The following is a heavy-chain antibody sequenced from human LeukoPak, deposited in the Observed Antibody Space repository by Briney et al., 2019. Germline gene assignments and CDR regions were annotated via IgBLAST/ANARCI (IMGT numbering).Heavy chain of an antibody. Sequence: ASVKVSCKASGGTFSSYAISWVRQAPGQGLEWMGGIIPIFGTANYAQKFQGRVTMTRDTSTSTVYMELSSLRSEDTAVYYCAREVVVVPAVVSWFDPWGQGTLVTVSS. CDR3: AREVVVVPAVVSWFDP. CDR2: IIPIFGTA. D-gene: IGHD2-2*01. V-gene: IGHV1-69*05. J-gene: IGHJ5*02. CDR1: GGTFSSYA.